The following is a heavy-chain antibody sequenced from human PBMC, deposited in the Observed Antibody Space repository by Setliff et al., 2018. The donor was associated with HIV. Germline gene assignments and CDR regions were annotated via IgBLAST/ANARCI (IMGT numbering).Heavy chain of an antibody. Sequence: PSETLSLTCAVSGSSISSSYRWGWIRQSPGKGLEWMGNIDNSGGTYYNPSLKSRVTMSVDTSKNQFSLKLSSVTAVDTAIYYCTKTRLWFDKADWYFDIWGRGTLVTVSS. J-gene: IGHJ2*01. CDR2: IDNSGGT. CDR1: GSSISSSYR. D-gene: IGHD3-10*01. CDR3: TKTRLWFDKADWYFDI. V-gene: IGHV4-28*01.